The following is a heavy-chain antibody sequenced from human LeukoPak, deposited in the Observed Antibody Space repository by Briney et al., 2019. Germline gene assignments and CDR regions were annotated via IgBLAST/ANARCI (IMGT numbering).Heavy chain of an antibody. CDR3: ARKGSGYFGVVFDI. CDR1: GYTFTSYG. D-gene: IGHD3-22*01. J-gene: IGHJ3*02. V-gene: IGHV1-18*01. CDR2: ISAYNGNT. Sequence: ASVKVSCKASGYTFTSYGISWVRQAPGQGLEWMGWISAYNGNTNYAQKRQGRVTMTTDTSTNTAYMELRSLRSDDTAVYYCARKGSGYFGVVFDIWGQGTMVTVSS.